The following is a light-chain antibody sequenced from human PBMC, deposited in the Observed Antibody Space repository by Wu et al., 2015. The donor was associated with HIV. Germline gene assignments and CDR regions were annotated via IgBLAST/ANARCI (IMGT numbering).Light chain of an antibody. CDR3: QHYGKWSVT. J-gene: IGKJ4*01. V-gene: IGKV3-15*01. CDR2: GAS. CDR1: QSISRST. Sequence: LSCRASQSISRSTLASVSTETWPGSQAPHYGASTRDTNVPARFSGSGFGTEFTLIISSLQSEDFAVYYCQHYGKWSVTFGGGTKVEIK.